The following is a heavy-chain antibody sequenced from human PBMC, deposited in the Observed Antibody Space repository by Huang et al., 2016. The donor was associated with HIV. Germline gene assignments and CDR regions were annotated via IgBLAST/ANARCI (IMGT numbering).Heavy chain of an antibody. J-gene: IGHJ6*03. CDR1: GGSIRSSDYH. D-gene: IGHD3-10*01. CDR2: IYYKGST. Sequence: QLLLQESGPGLVKPSEALALTCAVSGGSIRSSDYHWGWIRQPPGKGLEWIGRIYYKGSTHNSPSLKSPVTIAVDTSKNRFFLNLTSMTAADTAVYYCARHREGPVAYYSGWGSHLNYMDVWGRGRTVVVSS. CDR3: ARHREGPVAYYSGWGSHLNYMDV. V-gene: IGHV4-39*01.